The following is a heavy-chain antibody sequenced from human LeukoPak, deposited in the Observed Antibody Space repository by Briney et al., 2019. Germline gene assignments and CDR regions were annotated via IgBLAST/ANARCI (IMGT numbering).Heavy chain of an antibody. V-gene: IGHV1-18*01. CDR3: ARGSYYDFWSGYLSRPTGGHLDY. Sequence: ASVKVSCKASGYTFTSYGISWVRQAPGQGLEWMGWISAYNGNTNYAQKLQGRVTMTTDTSTSTAYMELRSLRSDDTAVYYCARGSYYDFWSGYLSRPTGGHLDYWGQGTLVTVSS. CDR2: ISAYNGNT. CDR1: GYTFTSYG. D-gene: IGHD3-3*01. J-gene: IGHJ4*02.